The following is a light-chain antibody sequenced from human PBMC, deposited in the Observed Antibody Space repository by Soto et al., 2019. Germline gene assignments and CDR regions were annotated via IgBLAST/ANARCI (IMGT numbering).Light chain of an antibody. Sequence: DIRMTQSPSTLSASMGDRVTITCRASQNISSWLAWYQQTPGEAPKFLIYDVSTLESGVPSRFSGSGSGTEFTHTIGSLQPEDFATYYCQQYDSYSLTFGGGTKVDIK. J-gene: IGKJ4*01. CDR3: QQYDSYSLT. V-gene: IGKV1-5*01. CDR2: DVS. CDR1: QNISSW.